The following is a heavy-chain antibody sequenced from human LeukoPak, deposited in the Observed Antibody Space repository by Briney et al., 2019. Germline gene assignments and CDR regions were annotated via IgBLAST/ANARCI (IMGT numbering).Heavy chain of an antibody. CDR3: ARYTYYYDSSGYRRGAFDI. J-gene: IGHJ3*02. CDR2: IYYSGST. D-gene: IGHD3-22*01. Sequence: PSETLSLTCTVSGGSISSYYWSWIRQPPGKGLEWIGYIYYSGSTNYNPSLKSRVTISVDTSKNQFSLKLSSVTAADTAVYYCARYTYYYDSSGYRRGAFDIRGQGTMVTVSS. CDR1: GGSISSYY. V-gene: IGHV4-59*01.